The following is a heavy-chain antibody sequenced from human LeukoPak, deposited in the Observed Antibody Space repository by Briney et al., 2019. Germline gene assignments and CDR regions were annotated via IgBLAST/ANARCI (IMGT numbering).Heavy chain of an antibody. CDR1: EFTFSSYW. V-gene: IGHV3-7*01. Sequence: PGGSLRLSCAASEFTFSSYWMSWVRQAPGKGLQWVANIKLDGSEKYYVDSVKGRFTISRDNAKNSLYLQMDSLRAEDTAVYYCARDTRPQGFDIWGQGTMVTVSS. D-gene: IGHD6-6*01. J-gene: IGHJ3*02. CDR2: IKLDGSEK. CDR3: ARDTRPQGFDI.